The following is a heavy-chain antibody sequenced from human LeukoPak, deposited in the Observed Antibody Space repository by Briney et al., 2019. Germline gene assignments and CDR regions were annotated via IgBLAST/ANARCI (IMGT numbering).Heavy chain of an antibody. CDR2: IYPGDSDT. V-gene: IGHV5-51*01. D-gene: IGHD6-19*01. J-gene: IGHJ4*02. Sequence: GESLKISCKGSGYSFTSYWIGWVRQMPGKGLEWMWIIYPGDSDTRYSPSFQGQGTISADKSISTAYLQWSSLKASDTAMYYCARRPRTYSSGWYYCDYWGEGTLVSVSS. CDR1: GYSFTSYW. CDR3: ARRPRTYSSGWYYCDY.